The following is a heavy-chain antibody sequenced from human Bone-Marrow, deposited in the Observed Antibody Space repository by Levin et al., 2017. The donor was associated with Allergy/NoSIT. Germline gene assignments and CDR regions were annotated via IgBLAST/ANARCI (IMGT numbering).Heavy chain of an antibody. Sequence: LSLTCAASGFTFRSFWMSWVRQAPGKGLEWVANMKHDGSEKYYVDSVKGRFTISRDNAKKSLYLQMNSLRAEDTAVYYCARDGGNPWFDYWGQGTLVTVSS. J-gene: IGHJ4*02. CDR3: ARDGGNPWFDY. CDR2: MKHDGSEK. V-gene: IGHV3-7*01. D-gene: IGHD4-23*01. CDR1: GFTFRSFW.